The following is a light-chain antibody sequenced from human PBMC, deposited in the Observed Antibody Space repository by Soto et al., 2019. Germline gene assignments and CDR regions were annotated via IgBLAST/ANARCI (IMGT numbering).Light chain of an antibody. CDR3: HQYDSSPLT. J-gene: IGKJ4*01. Sequence: EIVLTQSPGTLSLSPGERATLSCRASQRVSSSYLAWYQQKPDQAPRLLIYGASSRATGIPDRFSGSGSGTDFTLTISRLEPEDFAVYYCHQYDSSPLTFGGGTKVEIK. CDR2: GAS. V-gene: IGKV3-20*01. CDR1: QRVSSSY.